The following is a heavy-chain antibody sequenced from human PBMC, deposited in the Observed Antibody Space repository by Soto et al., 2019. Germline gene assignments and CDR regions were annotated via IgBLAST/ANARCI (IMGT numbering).Heavy chain of an antibody. CDR2: ISSSSSTI. CDR3: ARVGRALNTYCSGGSCYSGYYYYYGMDV. CDR1: GFTFSSYS. Sequence: PGGSLRLSCAASGFTFSSYSMNWVRQAPGKGLEWVSYISSSSSTIYYADSVKGRFTISRDNAKNSLYLQMNSLRDEDTAVYYCARVGRALNTYCSGGSCYSGYYYYYGMDVWGQGTTVTVSS. D-gene: IGHD2-15*01. J-gene: IGHJ6*02. V-gene: IGHV3-48*02.